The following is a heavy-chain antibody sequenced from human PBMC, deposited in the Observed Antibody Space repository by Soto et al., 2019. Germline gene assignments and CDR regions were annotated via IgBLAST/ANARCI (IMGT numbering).Heavy chain of an antibody. J-gene: IGHJ4*02. D-gene: IGHD5-12*01. CDR3: ATGALSGYSMYSFYYFDY. Sequence: VGSLRLSGAASGFTFSSYGMHCVRQAPVKWLYWVSVISYDGSNKYSADSVKGRFTISRDNSTNTLYLHMNSLRAEDTAVYFCATGALSGYSMYSFYYFDYWGQGTLVTVS. CDR2: ISYDGSNK. V-gene: IGHV3-30*03. CDR1: GFTFSSYG.